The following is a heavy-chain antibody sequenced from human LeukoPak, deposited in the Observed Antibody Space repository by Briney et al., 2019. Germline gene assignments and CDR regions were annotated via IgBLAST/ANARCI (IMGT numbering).Heavy chain of an antibody. Sequence: PSETLSLTCTVSGGSISSSSYYWGWIRQPPGKGLEWIGSIYYSGSANYNPSLKSRVTISVDTSKNQFSLKLSSVTATDTAVYYCARHVEQWLTPFDFWGRGTLVTVSS. J-gene: IGHJ4*02. CDR2: IYYSGSA. CDR3: ARHVEQWLTPFDF. V-gene: IGHV4-39*01. CDR1: GGSISSSSYY. D-gene: IGHD6-19*01.